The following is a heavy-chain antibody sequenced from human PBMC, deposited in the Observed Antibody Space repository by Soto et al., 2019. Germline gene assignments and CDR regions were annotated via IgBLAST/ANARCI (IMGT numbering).Heavy chain of an antibody. CDR3: ARDKGSSWNFYYYYGMDV. J-gene: IGHJ6*02. CDR2: ISAYNGNT. V-gene: IGHV1-18*01. D-gene: IGHD6-13*01. Sequence: QVQLVQSGAEVKKPGASAKVSCKASGYTFTSYGISWVRQAPGQGLEWMGWISAYNGNTNYAQKLQGRVTMTTDTSTSTAYMELRSLRSDDTAVYYCARDKGSSWNFYYYYGMDVWGQGTTVTVSS. CDR1: GYTFTSYG.